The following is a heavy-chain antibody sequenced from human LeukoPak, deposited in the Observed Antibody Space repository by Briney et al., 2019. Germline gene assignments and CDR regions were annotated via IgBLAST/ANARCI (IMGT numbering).Heavy chain of an antibody. CDR3: ATTTIRLGY. J-gene: IGHJ4*02. CDR2: ISNSGST. V-gene: IGHV4-39*07. Sequence: SETLSLTCTVSGGSISTSNYYWGWIRQPPGKGLEWIGSISNSGSTYYNPSLKSRVTISVDTSNNQFSLKLSSVTAADTAVYYCATTTIRLGYWGQGTLVTVSS. D-gene: IGHD1-26*01. CDR1: GGSISTSNYY.